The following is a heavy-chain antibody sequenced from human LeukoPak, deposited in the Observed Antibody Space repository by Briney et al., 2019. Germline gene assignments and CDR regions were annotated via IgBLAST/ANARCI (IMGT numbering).Heavy chain of an antibody. CDR1: GFTFSSYS. CDR3: ARDGGEGLTHIDY. J-gene: IGHJ4*02. Sequence: GGSLRLSCAASGFTFSSYSMNWVRQAPGEGLEWVSSISSSSSYIYYADSVKGRFTISRDNAKNSLYLQMNSLRAEDTAVYYCARDGGEGLTHIDYWGQGTLVTVSS. CDR2: ISSSSSYI. V-gene: IGHV3-21*01. D-gene: IGHD3-9*01.